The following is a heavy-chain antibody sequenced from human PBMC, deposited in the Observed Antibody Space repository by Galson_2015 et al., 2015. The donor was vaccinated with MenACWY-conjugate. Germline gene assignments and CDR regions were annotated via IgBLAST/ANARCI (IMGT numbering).Heavy chain of an antibody. J-gene: IGHJ6*02. Sequence: SVKVSCKASGYIFTSYGISWVRQAPGQGLEWMGWINTQNDNTNYAQKFQGRVIMTTDTATRTVHMDLRSLTSDDTAVYYCARMASSGESCCMAVHLTGMDAGDPGTTVTAS. V-gene: IGHV1-18*01. D-gene: IGHD2-15*01. CDR2: INTQNDNT. CDR3: ARMASSGESCCMAVHLTGMDA. CDR1: GYIFTSYG.